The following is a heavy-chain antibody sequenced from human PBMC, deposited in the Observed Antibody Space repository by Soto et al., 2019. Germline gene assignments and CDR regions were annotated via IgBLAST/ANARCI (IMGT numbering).Heavy chain of an antibody. CDR1: GGSISSYY. J-gene: IGHJ5*02. D-gene: IGHD4-17*01. CDR3: AREDPPTDYGVQGGRFDP. CDR2: IYYSGCT. Sequence: QVQLQESGPGLVKPSETLSLTCTVSGGSISSYYWSWIRQPPGKGLEWIGYIYYSGCTNYNPSLAIRVTISVDPSKNQFSRKLSSVTAADTAVYYCAREDPPTDYGVQGGRFDPWGQGTLVTVSS. V-gene: IGHV4-59*01.